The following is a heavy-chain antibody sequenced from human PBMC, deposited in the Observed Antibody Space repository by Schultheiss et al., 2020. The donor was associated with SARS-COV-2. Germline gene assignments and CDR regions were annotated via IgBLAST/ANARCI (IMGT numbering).Heavy chain of an antibody. CDR2: IYSGGST. CDR1: GFTVSSNY. J-gene: IGHJ3*02. CDR3: ARDIDYDRAFDI. D-gene: IGHD3-22*01. V-gene: IGHV3-66*01. Sequence: GGSLRLSCAASGFTVSSNYMSWVRQAPGKGLEWVSVIYSGGSTYYADSVKGRFTISRDNSKNTQYLQMNSLRAEDTAVYYCARDIDYDRAFDIWGQGTMVTVSS.